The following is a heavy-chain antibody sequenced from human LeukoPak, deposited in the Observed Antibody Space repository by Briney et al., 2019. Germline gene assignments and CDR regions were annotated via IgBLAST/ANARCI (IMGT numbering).Heavy chain of an antibody. CDR3: AKDEFVASDFTGAFDI. J-gene: IGHJ3*02. V-gene: IGHV3-9*03. Sequence: GRSLRLSCAASGFTFDDYAMHWVRQAPGKVLEWVSGISWNSGSIGYADSVKGRFTISRDNAKNSLYLQMNSLRAEDMALYYCAKDEFVASDFTGAFDIWGQGTMVTVSS. CDR2: ISWNSGSI. CDR1: GFTFDDYA. D-gene: IGHD2-8*02.